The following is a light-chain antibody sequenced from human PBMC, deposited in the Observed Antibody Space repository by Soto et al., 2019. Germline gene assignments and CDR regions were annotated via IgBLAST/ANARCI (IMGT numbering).Light chain of an antibody. CDR2: AAS. V-gene: IGKV3-15*01. J-gene: IGKJ1*01. CDR3: QQYYNWRPR. CDR1: QSISSS. Sequence: VVMTQSPATLSVSPWDTATLSCRASQSISSSLAWYQQKPGQPPRLLIYAASTRATGVPARFSGSGSGTEFTLTISRLQSEDFAVYYCQQYYNWRPRFGQGTKVDIK.